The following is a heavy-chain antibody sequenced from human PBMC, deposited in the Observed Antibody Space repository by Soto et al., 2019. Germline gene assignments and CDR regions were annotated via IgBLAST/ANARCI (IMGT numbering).Heavy chain of an antibody. CDR2: ISYDGSNK. CDR3: AKDPHFLNYYGSGSSFWPPDY. D-gene: IGHD3-10*01. V-gene: IGHV3-30*18. J-gene: IGHJ4*02. Sequence: PGGSLRLSCAASGFTFSSYGMHWVRQAPGKGLEWVAVISYDGSNKYYADSVKGRFTISRDNSKNTLYLQMNSLRAEDTAVYYCAKDPHFLNYYGSGSSFWPPDYWGQGT. CDR1: GFTFSSYG.